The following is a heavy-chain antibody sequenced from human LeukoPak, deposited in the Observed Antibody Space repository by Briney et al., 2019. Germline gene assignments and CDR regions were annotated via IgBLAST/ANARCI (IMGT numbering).Heavy chain of an antibody. Sequence: PSETLSLTCTVSGGSISSYHWSWIRQPAGKGLEWIGRIYTSGSTNYNPSLKSRVTTSVDTSKNQFSLKLSSVTAADTAVYYCARAIYEYDFWSGYYSEFDYWGQGTLVTVSS. CDR2: IYTSGST. CDR3: ARAIYEYDFWSGYYSEFDY. CDR1: GGSISSYH. D-gene: IGHD3-3*01. J-gene: IGHJ4*02. V-gene: IGHV4-4*07.